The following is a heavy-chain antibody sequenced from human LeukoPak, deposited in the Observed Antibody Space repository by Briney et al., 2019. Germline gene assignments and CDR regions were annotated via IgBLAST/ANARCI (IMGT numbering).Heavy chain of an antibody. V-gene: IGHV3-21*01. D-gene: IGHD3-16*01. J-gene: IGHJ4*02. CDR2: ISSSSSYI. CDR3: ACPYVWGSYPAFDY. CDR1: GFTFSSYS. Sequence: GGSLRLSCAASGFTFSSYSMNWVRQAPGKGLEWVSSISSSSSYIYYADSVKGRFTISRDNAKNSLYLQMNSLRAEDTAVYYCACPYVWGSYPAFDYGGQEPLVTVSS.